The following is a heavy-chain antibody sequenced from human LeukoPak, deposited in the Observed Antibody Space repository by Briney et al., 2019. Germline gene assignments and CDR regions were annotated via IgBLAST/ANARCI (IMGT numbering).Heavy chain of an antibody. CDR3: AKGGLRYFDWSYFDY. D-gene: IGHD3-9*01. CDR1: GSTFSSYT. V-gene: IGHV3-48*01. CDR2: ISSSGSTI. Sequence: GGSLRLSCAGSGSTFSSYTMNWVRQAPGKGLEWVSYISSSGSTIYYADSVKGRFTISRDNAKNTLYLQMNSLRAEDTAVYYCAKGGLRYFDWSYFDYWGQGTLVTVSS. J-gene: IGHJ4*02.